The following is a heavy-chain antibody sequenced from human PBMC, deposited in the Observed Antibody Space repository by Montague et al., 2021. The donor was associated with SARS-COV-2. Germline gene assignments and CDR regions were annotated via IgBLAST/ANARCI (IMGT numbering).Heavy chain of an antibody. CDR1: GFTFSSYA. J-gene: IGHJ4*02. CDR3: AKREQWLVYFDY. CDR2: ISGSGGST. Sequence: SLRLSCAASGFTFSSYAMSWVRQAPGKGLEWVSAISGSGGSTYYADSVKGRFTISRDNSKNTLYLQMNSLRAEDTAVYYCAKREQWLVYFDYWGQGTLVTVSS. D-gene: IGHD6-19*01. V-gene: IGHV3-23*01.